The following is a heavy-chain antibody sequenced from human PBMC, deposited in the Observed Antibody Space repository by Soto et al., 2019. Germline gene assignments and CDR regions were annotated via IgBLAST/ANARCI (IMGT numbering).Heavy chain of an antibody. V-gene: IGHV4-39*01. Sequence: QLQLQESGPGLVKPSETLSLTCTVSGGSISSSSYYWGWIRQPPGKGLEWIGSIYYSGSPYYNPSLKSRVTISVDTSKNQFSLKLSSVTAADTAVYYCARGVGDIVVVVAGYFDYWGQGTLVTVSS. J-gene: IGHJ4*02. CDR1: GGSISSSSYY. D-gene: IGHD2-15*01. CDR3: ARGVGDIVVVVAGYFDY. CDR2: IYYSGSP.